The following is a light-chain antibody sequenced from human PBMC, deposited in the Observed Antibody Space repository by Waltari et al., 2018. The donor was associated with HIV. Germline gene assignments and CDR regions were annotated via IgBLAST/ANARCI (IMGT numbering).Light chain of an antibody. CDR1: QSVSSGY. J-gene: IGKJ2*01. Sequence: TVLTQSPGTLSLSPGERATLSCRASQSVSSGYLAWYQQKPGQAPRLFFFGESSRATGVPDRFSGSVSGTDFTLTIDRLEPEDFAVYYCQQFYRPPYTFGQGTKLEIK. CDR2: GES. CDR3: QQFYRPPYT. V-gene: IGKV3-20*01.